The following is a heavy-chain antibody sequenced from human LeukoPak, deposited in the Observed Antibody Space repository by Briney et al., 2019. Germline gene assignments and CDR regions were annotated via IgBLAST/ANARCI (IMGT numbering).Heavy chain of an antibody. CDR3: ARAGGTTGTTLPCDY. J-gene: IGHJ4*02. Sequence: SETLSLTCAVYGGSFSGYYWSWIRQPPGKGLEWIGEINHSGSTNYNPSLKRRVTISVDTSKSHFSLKLSSVTAADTAVYYSARAGGTTGTTLPCDYWGQGTLVTVSS. CDR2: INHSGST. V-gene: IGHV4-34*01. D-gene: IGHD1-1*01. CDR1: GGSFSGYY.